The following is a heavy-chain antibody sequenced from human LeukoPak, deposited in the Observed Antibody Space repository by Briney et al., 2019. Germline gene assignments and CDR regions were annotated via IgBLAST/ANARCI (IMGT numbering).Heavy chain of an antibody. CDR2: ISRSGEST. CDR3: AKDYAVGSIDY. J-gene: IGHJ4*02. D-gene: IGHD3-16*01. Sequence: GTLRLSCAASGFTFSGFAMSWIRQAPGKGLEWVSSISRSGESTFYADSVRGRFTISRDNSKNTVSLQMESLRAEDTALYYCAKDYAVGSIDYWGQGTLVTVSS. V-gene: IGHV3-23*01. CDR1: GFTFSGFA.